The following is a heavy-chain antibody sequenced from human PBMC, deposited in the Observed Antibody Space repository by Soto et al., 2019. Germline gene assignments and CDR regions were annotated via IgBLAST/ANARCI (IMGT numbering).Heavy chain of an antibody. Sequence: SETLSLTCTVSGGSISSSSYYWGWIRQPPGKGLEWIGSIYYSGSTYYNPSLKSRVTISVDTSKNQFSLKLSSVTAADTAVYYCARHGGSFGRTEHFQHWGQGTLVTVSS. J-gene: IGHJ1*01. D-gene: IGHD2-15*01. CDR2: IYYSGST. CDR1: GGSISSSSYY. V-gene: IGHV4-39*01. CDR3: ARHGGSFGRTEHFQH.